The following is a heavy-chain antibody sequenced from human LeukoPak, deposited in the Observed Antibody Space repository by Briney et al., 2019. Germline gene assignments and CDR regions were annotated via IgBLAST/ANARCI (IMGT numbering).Heavy chain of an antibody. CDR3: AREPSTVTTAFDY. Sequence: SGGSLRLSCAASGFTFSSYSMNWVRQAPGKGREWVSSISSRSSYIYYADSVKGRFTISRDNAKNSLYLQMNSLRAEDTAVYYCAREPSTVTTAFDYWGQGTLVTVSS. CDR2: ISSRSSYI. CDR1: GFTFSSYS. J-gene: IGHJ4*02. D-gene: IGHD4-17*01. V-gene: IGHV3-21*01.